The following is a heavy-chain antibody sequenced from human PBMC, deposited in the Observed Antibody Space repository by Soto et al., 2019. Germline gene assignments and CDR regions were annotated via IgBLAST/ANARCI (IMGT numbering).Heavy chain of an antibody. CDR1: GGSISSYY. V-gene: IGHV4-59*01. CDR2: IYYSGST. CDR3: ASDYGDYYYYGMDV. J-gene: IGHJ6*02. Sequence: PSETLSLTCTVSGGSISSYYWSWIRQPPGKGLEWIGYIYYSGSTNYNPSLKSRVTISVDTSKNQFSLKLSSVTAADTAVYYCASDYGDYYYYGMDVWGQGTTVTVSS. D-gene: IGHD4-17*01.